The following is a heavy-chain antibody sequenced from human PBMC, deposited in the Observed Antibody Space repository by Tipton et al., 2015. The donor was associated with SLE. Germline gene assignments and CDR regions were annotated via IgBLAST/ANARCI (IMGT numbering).Heavy chain of an antibody. J-gene: IGHJ4*02. CDR1: GFTFSSYW. CDR3: ARKGYSSGWYFDY. CDR2: IKQDGSEK. Sequence: SLRLSCAASGFTFSSYWMSWVRQAPGKGLEWVANIKQDGSEKFYVDSVKGRFTISRDNAKNSLYLQINRLRAEDTAVYYCARKGYSSGWYFDYWGQGTLVTVSS. D-gene: IGHD6-19*01. V-gene: IGHV3-7*01.